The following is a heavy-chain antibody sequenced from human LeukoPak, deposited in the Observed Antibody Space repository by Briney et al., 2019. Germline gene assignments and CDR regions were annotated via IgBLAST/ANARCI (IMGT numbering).Heavy chain of an antibody. Sequence: GGSLRLSCAASGFTFSSYSMNWVRQAPGKGLEWVSSISGSGGNVYYAGSVRGRFTISRDNSKNTVYLQMNSLRAEDTATHYCARDIRNYYDSGAYGWFDPWGQGTLVPVSS. V-gene: IGHV3-23*01. CDR3: ARDIRNYYDSGAYGWFDP. CDR1: GFTFSSYS. J-gene: IGHJ5*02. CDR2: ISGSGGNV. D-gene: IGHD3-10*01.